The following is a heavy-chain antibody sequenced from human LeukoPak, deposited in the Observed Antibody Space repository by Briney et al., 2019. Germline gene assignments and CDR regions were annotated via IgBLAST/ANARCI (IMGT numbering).Heavy chain of an antibody. J-gene: IGHJ6*03. V-gene: IGHV4-39*07. CDR2: IYYSGST. CDR1: GGSISSSSYS. CDR3: ARERGTYYYYYMDV. D-gene: IGHD3-16*01. Sequence: SETLSLTCSVSGGSISSSSYSWGCIRQPPGKGLDWIGSIYYSGSTYYNPSLKSRVTISVDTSKNQFSLKLSSVTAADTAVYYCARERGTYYYYYMDVWGKGTTVTVSS.